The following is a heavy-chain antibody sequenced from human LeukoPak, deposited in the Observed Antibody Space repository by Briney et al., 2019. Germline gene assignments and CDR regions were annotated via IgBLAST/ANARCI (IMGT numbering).Heavy chain of an antibody. CDR1: AFTFSSYA. D-gene: IGHD6-13*01. Sequence: GGSLRLSCAATAFTFSSYAMSGVRQAPGKGLEWVSAISGSGGSTYYADSVKGRFTISRDNSKNTLYLQMNSLRAEDTAVYYCAKVGSSWYSNYYYGMDVWGQGTTVTVSS. J-gene: IGHJ6*02. CDR3: AKVGSSWYSNYYYGMDV. V-gene: IGHV3-23*01. CDR2: ISGSGGST.